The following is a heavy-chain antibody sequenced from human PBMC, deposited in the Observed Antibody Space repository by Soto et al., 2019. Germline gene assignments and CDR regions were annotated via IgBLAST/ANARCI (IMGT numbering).Heavy chain of an antibody. CDR2: INPNSGGT. CDR3: AISMTTVVTSRGAFDI. Sequence: ASVKVSCKASGYTFTGYYMHWVRQAPGQGLEWMGWINPNSGGTNYAQKFQGRVTMTRDTSISTAYMELSRLRSDDTAVYYCAISMTTVVTSRGAFDIWGQGTMVTVSS. V-gene: IGHV1-2*02. CDR1: GYTFTGYY. D-gene: IGHD4-17*01. J-gene: IGHJ3*02.